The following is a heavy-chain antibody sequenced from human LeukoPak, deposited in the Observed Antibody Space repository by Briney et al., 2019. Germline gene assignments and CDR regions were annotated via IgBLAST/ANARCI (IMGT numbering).Heavy chain of an antibody. CDR1: GYTFTSYD. V-gene: IGHV1-8*01. Sequence: ASVEVSCKASGYTFTSYDINWVRQATGQGLEWMGWMNPNSGNTGYAQKFQGRVTMTRNTSISTAYMELSSLRSEDTAVYYCARFSNAGTTEGPWGQGTLVTVSS. D-gene: IGHD1-7*01. CDR3: ARFSNAGTTEGP. J-gene: IGHJ5*02. CDR2: MNPNSGNT.